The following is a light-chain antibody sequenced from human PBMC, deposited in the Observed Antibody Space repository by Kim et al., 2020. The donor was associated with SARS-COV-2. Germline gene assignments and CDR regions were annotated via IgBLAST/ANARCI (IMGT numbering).Light chain of an antibody. Sequence: SASVGDRVTITCRASQRISSYVNWYQQKPGKAPKVLIYAASSLQSGVPSRFSGSGSGTDFSLTISSLQPEDSATYYCQQSYKTPYTFGQGTKLEI. J-gene: IGKJ2*01. CDR2: AAS. CDR1: QRISSY. CDR3: QQSYKTPYT. V-gene: IGKV1-39*01.